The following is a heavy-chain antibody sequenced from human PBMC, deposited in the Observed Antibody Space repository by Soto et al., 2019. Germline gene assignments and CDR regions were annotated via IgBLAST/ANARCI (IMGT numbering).Heavy chain of an antibody. CDR1: GFPFDDYA. Sequence: EVELVESGGGLVQPGRSLRLSCAASGFPFDDYAMNWVRQAPGKGLEWVSGISWNSGNIGYADSVKGQFTISRDNARNSLYLQMNSLRPEDTALYYCEKGYCCGYQSPLDYWGQGTLVTVSS. CDR2: ISWNSGNI. V-gene: IGHV3-9*01. D-gene: IGHD5-18*01. J-gene: IGHJ4*02. CDR3: EKGYCCGYQSPLDY.